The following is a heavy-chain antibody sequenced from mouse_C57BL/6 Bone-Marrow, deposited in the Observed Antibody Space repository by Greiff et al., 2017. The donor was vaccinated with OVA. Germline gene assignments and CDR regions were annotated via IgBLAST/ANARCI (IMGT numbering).Heavy chain of an antibody. J-gene: IGHJ3*01. CDR2: FHPYNDDT. CDR3: ARPRDYDGDWFAY. V-gene: IGHV1-47*01. Sequence: VQRVESGAELVKPGASVKMSCKASGYTFTTYPIEWMKQNHGKSLEWIGNFHPYNDDTKYNEKFKGKATLTVEKSSSTVYLERSRLTSEDSAVYYCARPRDYDGDWFAYWGQGTLVTVSA. D-gene: IGHD2-4*01. CDR1: GYTFTTYP.